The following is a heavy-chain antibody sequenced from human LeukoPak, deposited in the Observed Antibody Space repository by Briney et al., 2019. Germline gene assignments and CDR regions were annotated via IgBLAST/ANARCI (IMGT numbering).Heavy chain of an antibody. J-gene: IGHJ5*02. V-gene: IGHV3-53*01. D-gene: IGHD6-19*01. Sequence: PGGSLRLSCAASGFTFSDYYMSWVRQAPGKGLEWVSVIYSSGNTYYADSVKGRFTISRDNSKNTLYLQMNSLRAEDTAVYYCARDPTIAVAGSPWGQGTLVTVSS. CDR1: GFTFSDYY. CDR2: IYSSGNT. CDR3: ARDPTIAVAGSP.